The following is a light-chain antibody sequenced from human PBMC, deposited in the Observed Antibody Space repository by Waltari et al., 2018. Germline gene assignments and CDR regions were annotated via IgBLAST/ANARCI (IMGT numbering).Light chain of an antibody. V-gene: IGKV1-33*01. CDR1: QTINNR. J-gene: IGKJ4*01. CDR3: QQYETFPLT. Sequence: IQMTQSPSSLSASVGDRVIITCRASQTINNRLSWYRQEPGKAPKPLIYYSFNLETGVPSRFSGSGSGRDYSLTINNLQPEDFATYYCQQYETFPLTFGGGTKVEIK. CDR2: YSF.